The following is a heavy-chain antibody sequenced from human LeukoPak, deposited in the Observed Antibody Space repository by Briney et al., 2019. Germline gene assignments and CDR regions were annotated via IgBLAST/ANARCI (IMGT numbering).Heavy chain of an antibody. CDR2: IWYDGSNK. CDR1: GFTFSSYG. V-gene: IGHV3-33*06. D-gene: IGHD6-19*01. Sequence: GGSLTLSCAASGFTFSSYGMHWVRQAPGKGLEWVAVIWYDGSNKYYADSVKGRFTISRNNSKNTLYLQMNSLRAEDTDVYYCAKLFGGWYSSGWYGDYWGQGTLVTVSS. J-gene: IGHJ4*02. CDR3: AKLFGGWYSSGWYGDY.